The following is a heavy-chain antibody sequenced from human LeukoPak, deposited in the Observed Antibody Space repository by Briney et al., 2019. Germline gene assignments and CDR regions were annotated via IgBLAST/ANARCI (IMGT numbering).Heavy chain of an antibody. CDR1: GFTFRSYW. V-gene: IGHV3-7*05. CDR2: IKQDGSEK. CDR3: ARDPYYSSDF. J-gene: IGHJ4*02. D-gene: IGHD2/OR15-2a*01. Sequence: PGGSLRLSCAASGFTFRSYWMSWVRQAPGKGLEWVANIKQDGSEKYYVDSVKGRFTISRDNAKNSLYLQMNSLRAEDTAVYFCARDPYYSSDFWGQGTLVTVSS.